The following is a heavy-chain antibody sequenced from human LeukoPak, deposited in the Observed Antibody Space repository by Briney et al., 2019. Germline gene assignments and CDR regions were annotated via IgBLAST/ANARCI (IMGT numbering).Heavy chain of an antibody. D-gene: IGHD3-10*01. CDR1: GFTFSNYG. V-gene: IGHV3-23*01. CDR3: AKGDYYDSDY. J-gene: IGHJ4*02. Sequence: GGSLRLSCAASGFTFSNYGMNWVRQAPGKGLEWVSIITSGVGITYYADSVKGRFTISRDNSKNTLYLQMNSLRAEDTAVYYCAKGDYYDSDYWGQGTLVTVSS. CDR2: ITSGVGIT.